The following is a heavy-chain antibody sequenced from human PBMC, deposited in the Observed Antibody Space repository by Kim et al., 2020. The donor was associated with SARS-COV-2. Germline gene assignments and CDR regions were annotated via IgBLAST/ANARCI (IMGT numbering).Heavy chain of an antibody. D-gene: IGHD6-19*01. V-gene: IGHV3-33*01. Sequence: GGSLRLSCAASGFTFSNYGMHWVRQAPGKGLEWVAVIWFDGSNKYYADSLKGRFTISRDNSKNTLYLQMNSLRAEDTAVYYCARESGILGIAVTGADDAFDMWGQGTMVTVSS. J-gene: IGHJ3*02. CDR2: IWFDGSNK. CDR1: GFTFSNYG. CDR3: ARESGILGIAVTGADDAFDM.